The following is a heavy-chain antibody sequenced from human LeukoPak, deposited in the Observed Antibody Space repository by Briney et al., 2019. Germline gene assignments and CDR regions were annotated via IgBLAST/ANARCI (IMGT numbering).Heavy chain of an antibody. CDR1: GFTFSSYG. J-gene: IGHJ4*02. Sequence: GGSLRLSCAASGFTFSSYGMHWVRQASGKGLEWVAVIWYDGSNKYYADSVKGRFTISRDNSKNTLYLQMNSLRAEDTAVYYCARDRVYLDYWGQGTLVTVSS. D-gene: IGHD2-8*01. CDR3: ARDRVYLDY. V-gene: IGHV3-33*01. CDR2: IWYDGSNK.